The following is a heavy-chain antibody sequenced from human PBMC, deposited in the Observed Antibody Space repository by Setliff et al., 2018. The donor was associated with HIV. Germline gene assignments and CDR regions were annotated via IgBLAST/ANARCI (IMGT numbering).Heavy chain of an antibody. CDR2: IYYSGST. CDR3: SNWNTTVDADS. J-gene: IGHJ4*02. D-gene: IGHD1-1*01. V-gene: IGHV4-59*01. Sequence: SETLSLTCTVSGGSISSYYWSWIRQPPGKGLEWIGYIYYSGSTNYNPSLKSRLTMSVDSSKNQFSLKLSSVTAADTAVYYCSNWNTTVDADSWGQGTLVTVSS. CDR1: GGSISSYY.